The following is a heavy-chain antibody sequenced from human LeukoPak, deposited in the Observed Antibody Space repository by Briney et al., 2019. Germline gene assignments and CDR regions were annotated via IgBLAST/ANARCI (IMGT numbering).Heavy chain of an antibody. D-gene: IGHD1-7*01. J-gene: IGHJ3*02. CDR3: ARVLTSINWNYEVAFDI. CDR1: GDSVSSNSAA. V-gene: IGHV6-1*01. CDR2: TYYRSKWYN. Sequence: SQTLSLTFAISGDSVSSNSAAWNWIRQSPSRGLEWLGRTYYRSKWYNDYAVSVKSRITINPDTSKNQFSLQLNSVTPEDTAVYYCARVLTSINWNYEVAFDIWGQGTMVTVSS.